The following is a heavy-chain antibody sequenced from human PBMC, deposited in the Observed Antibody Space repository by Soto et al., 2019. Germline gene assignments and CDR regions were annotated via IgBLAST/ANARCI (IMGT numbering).Heavy chain of an antibody. CDR2: ISYDGSNK. CDR1: GFTFSSYG. J-gene: IGHJ6*02. CDR3: AKGQHCSSTSCYFYYYGMDV. Sequence: QVQLVESGGGVVQPGRSLRLSCAASGFTFSSYGMHWVRQAPGKGLAWVAVISYDGSNKYYADSVKGRFTISRDNSKNTLYLQMNSLRAEDTAVYYCAKGQHCSSTSCYFYYYGMDVWGQGTTVTVSS. V-gene: IGHV3-30*18. D-gene: IGHD2-2*01.